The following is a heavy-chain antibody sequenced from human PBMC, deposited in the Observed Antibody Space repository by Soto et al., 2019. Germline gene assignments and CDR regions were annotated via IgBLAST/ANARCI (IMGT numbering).Heavy chain of an antibody. CDR2: INGGDDSE. CDR1: GFTFRSSP. Sequence: GGSLRLSCAVSGFTFRSSPMSWVRRAPGKGLEWVSGINGGDDSEHYVDSVRGRFTISRDNSKNTLYLQMSSLRAEDTAVYYCVKYRNYGYYFDYWGQGTLVTVSS. J-gene: IGHJ4*02. V-gene: IGHV3-23*01. D-gene: IGHD3-16*01. CDR3: VKYRNYGYYFDY.